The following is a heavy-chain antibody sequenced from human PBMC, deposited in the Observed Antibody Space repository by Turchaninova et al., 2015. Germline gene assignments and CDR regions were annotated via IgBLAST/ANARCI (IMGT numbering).Heavy chain of an antibody. V-gene: IGHV4-59*01. CDR3: ARSGSYHGNFDY. CDR1: GGSISSSH. D-gene: IGHD1-26*01. CDR2: IAYSGST. Sequence: QVQLQESGPGLVKPSETLSLTSTFPGGSISSSHWNWIRQPPGKGLGWIGYIAYSGSTNYNPSLKSRVTISVDTSKNQFSLNLSSVTAADTAVYYCARSGSYHGNFDYWGQGTLVTVSS. J-gene: IGHJ4*02.